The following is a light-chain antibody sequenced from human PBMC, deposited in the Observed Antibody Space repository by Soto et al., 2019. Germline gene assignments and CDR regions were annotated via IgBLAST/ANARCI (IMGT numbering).Light chain of an antibody. CDR2: GAT. CDR1: QRVSSN. J-gene: IGKJ1*01. CDR3: QEYNNWPRT. V-gene: IGKV3-15*01. Sequence: EIVMTQSPATLSVTPGERATLSCRASQRVSSNLPWYQQKPGQAPRLLIYGATTRATGIPTRFSGSESGTEFTLTISSRQSEDFAVYFWQEYNNWPRTFGHATPVEIK.